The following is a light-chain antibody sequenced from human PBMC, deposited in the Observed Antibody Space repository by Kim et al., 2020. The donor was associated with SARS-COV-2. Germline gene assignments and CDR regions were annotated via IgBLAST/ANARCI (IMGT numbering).Light chain of an antibody. Sequence: QSVLTQPPSVSAAPGQKVTISCSGSSSNIGNNYVSWYQQLPGTAPKLLIYDNNKRPSGIPDRFSGSKSGTSATLGITGLQTGDEADYYCGTWDSSLSAHVVLGGGTQLTVL. V-gene: IGLV1-51*01. CDR3: GTWDSSLSAHVV. J-gene: IGLJ2*01. CDR2: DNN. CDR1: SSNIGNNY.